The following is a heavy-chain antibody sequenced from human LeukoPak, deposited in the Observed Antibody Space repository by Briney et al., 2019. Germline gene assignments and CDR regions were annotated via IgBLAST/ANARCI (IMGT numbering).Heavy chain of an antibody. CDR1: GFTFGDYA. Sequence: QPGRSLRLSCTASGFTFGDYAMSWVRQAPGKGLEWVGFIRSKTYGGTTEYAASVKGRFTISRGDSKNIACLQMNSLKTEDTAVYYCTRVEVPAASWEGWFNPWGQGTLVTVSS. CDR3: TRVEVPAASWEGWFNP. CDR2: IRSKTYGGTT. J-gene: IGHJ5*02. V-gene: IGHV3-49*04. D-gene: IGHD2-2*01.